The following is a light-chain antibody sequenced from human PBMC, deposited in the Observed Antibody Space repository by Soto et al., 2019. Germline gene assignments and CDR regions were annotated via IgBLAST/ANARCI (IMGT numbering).Light chain of an antibody. CDR2: DSD. CDR3: GTWDSGLRAVV. CDR1: SYNIGNNY. V-gene: IGLV1-51*01. Sequence: QSVLTQPHPVSAAPGQTVTISCSGSSYNIGNNYVSWYQQLPGTAPKLLIYDSDKRPSGIPDRLSGSNSGTSATLGVTGHQTGDEADYYCGTWDSGLRAVVFGGGTKLTVL. J-gene: IGLJ2*01.